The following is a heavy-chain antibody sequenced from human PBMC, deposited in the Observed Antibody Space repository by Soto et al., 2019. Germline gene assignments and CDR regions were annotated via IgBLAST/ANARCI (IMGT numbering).Heavy chain of an antibody. CDR1: GGTFSSYA. Sequence: SVKVSCKASGGTFSSYAISWVRQAPGQRLLLMGVIIPIFGTANYAQKFQGRVTITADESTSTAYMELSSLRSEDTAVYYCARENCSSTSCYYYYGMDVWGQGTTVTVSS. V-gene: IGHV1-69*13. CDR2: IIPIFGTA. D-gene: IGHD2-2*01. J-gene: IGHJ6*02. CDR3: ARENCSSTSCYYYYGMDV.